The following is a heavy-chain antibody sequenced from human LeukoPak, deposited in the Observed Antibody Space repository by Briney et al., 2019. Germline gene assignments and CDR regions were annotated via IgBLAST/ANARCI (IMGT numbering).Heavy chain of an antibody. V-gene: IGHV1-2*02. CDR2: INPNSGGT. Sequence: ASVKVSCKASGYTFTGYYMHWVRQAPGQGLEWMGWINPNSGGTNYAQKFQGRVTMTSDTSISTAYMELSRLRSEDTAVYYCARVYYYATEYFQHWGQGTLVTVSS. D-gene: IGHD3-22*01. CDR1: GYTFTGYY. J-gene: IGHJ1*01. CDR3: ARVYYYATEYFQH.